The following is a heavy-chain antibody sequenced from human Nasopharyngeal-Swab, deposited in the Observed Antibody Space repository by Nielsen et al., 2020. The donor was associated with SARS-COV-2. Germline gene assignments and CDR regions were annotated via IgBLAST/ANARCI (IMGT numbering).Heavy chain of an antibody. J-gene: IGHJ6*02. CDR3: ARDMSWDGTSRSVYYGMDV. V-gene: IGHV1-46*01. D-gene: IGHD2-2*01. CDR2: INPSGGST. CDR1: GYTFTSYY. Sequence: ASVKVSCKASGYTFTSYYMHWVRQAPGQGLEWMGIINPSGGSTSYAQKFQGRVTMTRDTSTSTVYMELSSLRSEDTAVYYCARDMSWDGTSRSVYYGMDVWGQGTTVTVSS.